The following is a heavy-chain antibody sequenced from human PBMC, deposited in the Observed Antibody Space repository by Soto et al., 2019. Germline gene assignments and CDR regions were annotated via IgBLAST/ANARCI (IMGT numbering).Heavy chain of an antibody. CDR2: IKQDGSEQ. V-gene: IGHV3-7*05. Sequence: QPGGSLRLFCAASGFTFSGYWMSWVRQAPGKGLEWVANIKQDGSEQFYVDSVKGRFTISRDNAKNSLYLQMNSLRAEDTAVYYCAREAVWGQGTTVTVPS. CDR3: AREAV. J-gene: IGHJ6*02. CDR1: GFTFSGYW.